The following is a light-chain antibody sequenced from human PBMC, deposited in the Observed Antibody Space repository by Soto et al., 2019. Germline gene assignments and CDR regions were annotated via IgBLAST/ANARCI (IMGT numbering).Light chain of an antibody. CDR2: AAS. J-gene: IGKJ1*01. CDR1: QSLLHSNGYNY. CDR3: QQSYSHPRT. V-gene: IGKV2-28*01. Sequence: DVVMTQSPLSLPVTPGEPASISCRSSQSLLHSNGYNYLDWYLQKPGQSPQLLIYAASSLQSGVPSRFSGSGSGTDFTLTISTLQPEDFATYYCQQSYSHPRTFGQGTKVDIK.